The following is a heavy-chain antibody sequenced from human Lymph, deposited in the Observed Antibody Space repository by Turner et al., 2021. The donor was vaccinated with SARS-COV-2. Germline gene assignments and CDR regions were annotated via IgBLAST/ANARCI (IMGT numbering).Heavy chain of an antibody. CDR3: ARLSMGDWHFDL. V-gene: IGHV3-7*01. Sequence: EVQLVESGGGVVQPGGSLRLPCAAAGFTFSTYWMSWVRQAPGKGLEWVANIKQDGSEKYYVDSVKGRFTISRDNAKNSLYLQMNSLRAEDTAVYYCARLSMGDWHFDLWGRGTLVTVSS. D-gene: IGHD1-26*01. CDR2: IKQDGSEK. J-gene: IGHJ2*01. CDR1: GFTFSTYW.